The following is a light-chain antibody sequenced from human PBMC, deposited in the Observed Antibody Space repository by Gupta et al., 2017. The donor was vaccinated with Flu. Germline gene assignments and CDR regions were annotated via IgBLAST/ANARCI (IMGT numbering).Light chain of an antibody. CDR2: AAS. CDR3: QQSYSTPRS. J-gene: IGKJ2*03. V-gene: IGKV1-39*01. Sequence: DIQMTPSPSSLSASVGDRVTITCRASQSISSYLNWYQQKPGKAPKLLIYAASSLQSGVPSRFSGSGSGTDFTLTISSLQAEDFATYYCQQSYSTPRSFDQGTKLEIK. CDR1: QSISSY.